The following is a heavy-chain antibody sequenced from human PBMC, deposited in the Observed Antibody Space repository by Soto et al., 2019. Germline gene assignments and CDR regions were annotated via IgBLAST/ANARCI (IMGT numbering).Heavy chain of an antibody. D-gene: IGHD3-3*01. CDR1: GFTFSSYG. J-gene: IGHJ4*02. Sequence: QVQLVESGGGVVQPGTSLRLSCAPSGFTFSSYGMHWVRQAPGKGLEWVAVIWHDGSKQYYADSVKGRFTISRDNSKNTLYLQMNSLRAEDTAVYYCARDPGVTNYYFDYWCQGTLVTVSS. CDR3: ARDPGVTNYYFDY. CDR2: IWHDGSKQ. V-gene: IGHV3-33*01.